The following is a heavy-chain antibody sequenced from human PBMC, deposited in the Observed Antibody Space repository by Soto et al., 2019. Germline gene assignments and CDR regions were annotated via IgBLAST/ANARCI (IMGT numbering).Heavy chain of an antibody. V-gene: IGHV1-24*01. J-gene: IGHJ4*02. CDR1: GHTLAELS. Sequence: QVQLGQSGAEVKKPGASVKVSCQVSGHTLAELSMHWVRQAPGKGLEWMGGFDPENGETISAQKFQGRVTMNEDSLTDSIYMELKNLRAEDRAVYDCAAVGTRWIQTPLDYWGQGTLVTVSS. CDR3: AAVGTRWIQTPLDY. CDR2: FDPENGET. D-gene: IGHD5-18*01.